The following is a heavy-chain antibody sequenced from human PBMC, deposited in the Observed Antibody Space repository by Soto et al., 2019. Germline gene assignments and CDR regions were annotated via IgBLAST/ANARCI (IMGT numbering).Heavy chain of an antibody. CDR3: ARDVSVNYYDSTYYYYAMDV. V-gene: IGHV1-69*13. J-gene: IGHJ6*02. CDR1: GGAFSDHA. Sequence: SSETVSCQASGGAFSDHANCWLRQAPGQGLEWMGQIVPFFKGTKYAQKFQGRVTITADDSTSTAFLDLSSLRSEDTAVYFCARDVSVNYYDSTYYYYAMDVWGQGTTVTVSS. CDR2: IVPFFKGT. D-gene: IGHD3-22*01.